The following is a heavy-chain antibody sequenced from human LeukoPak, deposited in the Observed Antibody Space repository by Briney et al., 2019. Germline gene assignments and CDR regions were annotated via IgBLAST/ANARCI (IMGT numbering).Heavy chain of an antibody. CDR1: GFTFSSYW. CDR3: ARRRFYGNFDY. D-gene: IGHD4-17*01. V-gene: IGHV3-7*01. J-gene: IGHJ4*02. CDR2: IKQDGSEK. Sequence: GGSLRLSCAASGFTFSSYWMSWVRQAPGKGLEWGANIKQDGSEKYYADSVKGRFTISRDNAKNSLYLQMNSLRAEDTAVYYCARRRFYGNFDYWGQGTLVTVSS.